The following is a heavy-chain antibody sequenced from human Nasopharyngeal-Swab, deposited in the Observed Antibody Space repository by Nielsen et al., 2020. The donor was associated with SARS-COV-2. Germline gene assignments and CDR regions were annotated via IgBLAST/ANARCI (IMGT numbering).Heavy chain of an antibody. CDR1: GFTFRRSA. Sequence: GESLKTPCAASGFTFRRSAMPWVRQAPGKGLEWVAVISYDGSNKYYADSVKGRFTISRDNSKNTLYLQMNSLRAEDTAVYYCARALWGSYYYGMDVWGQGTTVTVSS. J-gene: IGHJ6*02. CDR2: ISYDGSNK. D-gene: IGHD7-27*01. CDR3: ARALWGSYYYGMDV. V-gene: IGHV3-30*04.